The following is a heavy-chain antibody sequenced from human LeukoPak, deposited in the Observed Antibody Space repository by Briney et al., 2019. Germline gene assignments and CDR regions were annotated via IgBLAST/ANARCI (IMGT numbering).Heavy chain of an antibody. D-gene: IGHD5-24*01. J-gene: IGHJ3*02. CDR3: ASLIEMATPMDI. CDR2: IKPDGSEK. CDR1: GFAITTYW. V-gene: IGHV3-7*01. Sequence: GGSLRLSCAASGFAITTYWMTWVRQAPGKGLEWVATIKPDGSEKYYVDSVKGRFTISRDNAKNSLYLQMNSLRAEDTAVYYCASLIEMATPMDIWGQGTMVTVSS.